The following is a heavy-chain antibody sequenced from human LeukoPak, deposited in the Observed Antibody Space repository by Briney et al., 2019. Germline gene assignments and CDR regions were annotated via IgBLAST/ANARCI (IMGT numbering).Heavy chain of an antibody. J-gene: IGHJ4*02. CDR3: ARGRYDFWSGYYRGSQAYFDY. Sequence: SETLSLTCNVSGGSISSGAYYWSWIRQRPGKGLEWIGNIYYSGSTYYNPSLKSRVTISVDTSKNQFSLKLSSVTAADTAVYYCARGRYDFWSGYYRGSQAYFDYWGQGTLVTVSS. D-gene: IGHD3-3*01. CDR2: IYYSGST. V-gene: IGHV4-31*03. CDR1: GGSISSGAYY.